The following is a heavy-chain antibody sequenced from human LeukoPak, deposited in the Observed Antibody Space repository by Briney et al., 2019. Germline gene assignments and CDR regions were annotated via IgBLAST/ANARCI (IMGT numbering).Heavy chain of an antibody. V-gene: IGHV1-46*01. D-gene: IGHD6-13*01. Sequence: GASVKVSCKASGYTFTSYYMHWVRQAPGQGLEWMGIINPSGGSTSYAQKFQGRVTMTRDTSTSTVYMELSSLRSEDTAVYYCATAVAAAGTWWYFDLWGRGTLVTVSS. CDR3: ATAVAAAGTWWYFDL. CDR2: INPSGGST. J-gene: IGHJ2*01. CDR1: GYTFTSYY.